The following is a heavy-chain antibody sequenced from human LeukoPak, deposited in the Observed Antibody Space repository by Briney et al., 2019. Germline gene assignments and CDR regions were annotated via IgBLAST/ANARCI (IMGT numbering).Heavy chain of an antibody. D-gene: IGHD1-14*01. Sequence: PGGSLRLSCAASGFTFSDYYINWIRQAPGKGLEWVSHISSSGRLMQYADSVKGRFTITRDNAQNFMSPQMNSLKPEDTAVYYCARDTNNGLDVWGRGTTVTVSS. CDR2: ISSSGRLM. CDR3: ARDTNNGLDV. J-gene: IGHJ6*02. CDR1: GFTFSDYY. V-gene: IGHV3-11*01.